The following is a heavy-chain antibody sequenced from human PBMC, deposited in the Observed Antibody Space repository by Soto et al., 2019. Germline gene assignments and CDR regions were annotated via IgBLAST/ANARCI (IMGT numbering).Heavy chain of an antibody. CDR3: ARQRTSVVTQAYFDD. D-gene: IGHD2-21*02. J-gene: IGHJ4*02. Sequence: SETLSLTCTVSGGSINSRSYYWGWIRQSPGKGLEWIGSIYYSGSTYYNPSLKSRVAMSVDTSKNQFSLKLRSVSAADTAVYYCARQRTSVVTQAYFDDWGQGSLVTVSS. CDR1: GGSINSRSYY. V-gene: IGHV4-39*01. CDR2: IYYSGST.